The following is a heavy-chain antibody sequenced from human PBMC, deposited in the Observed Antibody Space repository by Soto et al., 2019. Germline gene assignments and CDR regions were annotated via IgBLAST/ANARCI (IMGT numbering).Heavy chain of an antibody. Sequence: QIQLVQSGAEVKKSGASVTVSCKASGYTFSGHGITWVRQAPGQGLEWLGWVSGNNGGTEYAKKFQGRVTMTTDTSTSTAYMELRSLTSDDTAVYYCALMVHATPFEYWGQGTLVTVSS. CDR3: ALMVHATPFEY. D-gene: IGHD1-26*01. CDR2: VSGNNGGT. V-gene: IGHV1-18*01. J-gene: IGHJ4*02. CDR1: GYTFSGHG.